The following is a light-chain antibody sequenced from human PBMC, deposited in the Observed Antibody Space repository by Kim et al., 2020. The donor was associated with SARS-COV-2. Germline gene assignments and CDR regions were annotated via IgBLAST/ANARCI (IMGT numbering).Light chain of an antibody. CDR2: GKN. CDR1: SLRSYY. Sequence: SSELTQDPAVSVALGQTVRIPCQGDSLRSYYATWYQQKPGQAPIVVIYGKNNRPSGIPDRFSGSSSGDTASLTITGTQAGDEADYYCNSRGSNDNVLFGGGTQLTVL. J-gene: IGLJ2*01. CDR3: NSRGSNDNVL. V-gene: IGLV3-19*01.